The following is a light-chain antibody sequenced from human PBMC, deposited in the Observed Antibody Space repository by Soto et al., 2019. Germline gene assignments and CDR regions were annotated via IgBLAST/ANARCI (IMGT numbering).Light chain of an antibody. Sequence: QSALTQPASVSGCPGQSITISCTGTSSDVGRYDYVSWYQQHPGKAPKLMIYDVSSRPSGVSNRFSGSKSGNTASLAISGLQAEDEADYFCSSYTGSSTHVFGTGTKVTVL. V-gene: IGLV2-14*03. CDR1: SSDVGRYDY. J-gene: IGLJ1*01. CDR3: SSYTGSSTHV. CDR2: DVS.